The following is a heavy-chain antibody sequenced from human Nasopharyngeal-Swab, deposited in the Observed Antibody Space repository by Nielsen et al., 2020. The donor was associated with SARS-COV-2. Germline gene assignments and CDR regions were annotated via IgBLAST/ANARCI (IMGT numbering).Heavy chain of an antibody. CDR1: GFTFDDYA. Sequence: GGALRLSCAASGFTFDDYAMHRVRQAPGKGLEWVSGISWNSGSIGYADSVKGRFTISRDNAKNSLYLQMNSLRAEDTALYYCAKDGSVVAATGNYGMDVWGQGTTVTVSS. J-gene: IGHJ6*02. CDR3: AKDGSVVAATGNYGMDV. V-gene: IGHV3-9*01. CDR2: ISWNSGSI. D-gene: IGHD2-15*01.